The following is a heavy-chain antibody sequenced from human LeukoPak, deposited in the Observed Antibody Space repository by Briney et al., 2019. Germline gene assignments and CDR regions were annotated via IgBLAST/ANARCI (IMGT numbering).Heavy chain of an antibody. V-gene: IGHV4-38-2*01. CDR1: GYSISSGYY. CDR2: MHHSGST. J-gene: IGHJ4*02. Sequence: SETLSLTCAVSGYSISSGYYWGWIRQPPGKGLEWIGSMHHSGSTDYNPSLKIRVTISVDTSKNQFSLKLRSVTAADTAVYYCARHSGYDILTGYYPWYFDYWGQGTLVTVSS. CDR3: ARHSGYDILTGYYPWYFDY. D-gene: IGHD3-9*01.